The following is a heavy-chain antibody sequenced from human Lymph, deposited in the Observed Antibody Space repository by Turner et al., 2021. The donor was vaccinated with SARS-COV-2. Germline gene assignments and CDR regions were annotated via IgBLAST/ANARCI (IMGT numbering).Heavy chain of an antibody. CDR1: GFTFCPYA. D-gene: IGHD1-26*01. Sequence: QVLMLESGGGVFQPGTCLILPCAASGFTFCPYATHWVRQAPGKGLDWVAVISYDGFNKYYSDSVKGQFTISRDNSKNTLYLQMSSLRAEDTAVYYCARGSGSYLSAFDIWGQGTMVTVSS. J-gene: IGHJ3*02. CDR3: ARGSGSYLSAFDI. V-gene: IGHV3-30*04. CDR2: ISYDGFNK.